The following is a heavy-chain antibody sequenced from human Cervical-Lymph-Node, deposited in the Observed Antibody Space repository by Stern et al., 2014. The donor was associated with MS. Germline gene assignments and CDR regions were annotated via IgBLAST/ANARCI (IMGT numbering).Heavy chain of an antibody. J-gene: IGHJ5*02. CDR3: ARDPHIAVAGTGGGFDP. CDR1: GYTFTNYG. V-gene: IGHV1-18*01. D-gene: IGHD6-19*01. Sequence: VQLVQSGAEVKKPGASVKVSCKASGYTFTNYGISWVRQAPGQGLEWMGWISGYNDDTNYVEKFQGRVTMTTDPSTSTAYMELRSLRSDDTAVYYCARDPHIAVAGTGGGFDPWGQGTLVTVSS. CDR2: ISGYNDDT.